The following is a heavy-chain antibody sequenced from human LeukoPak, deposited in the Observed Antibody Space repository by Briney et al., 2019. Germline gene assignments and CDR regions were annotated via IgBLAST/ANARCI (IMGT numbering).Heavy chain of an antibody. D-gene: IGHD4-17*01. Sequence: GGSLRLSCAASGFTFSSYWMHWVRHTPGKGLVWVSRIKGDGSSTSYADSVKGRFTISRDNSKNTLYLQMNSLRAEDTAVYYCARLYYGGATVTHARGYFDYWGQGTLVTVSS. V-gene: IGHV3-74*01. CDR2: IKGDGSST. CDR3: ARLYYGGATVTHARGYFDY. J-gene: IGHJ4*02. CDR1: GFTFSSYW.